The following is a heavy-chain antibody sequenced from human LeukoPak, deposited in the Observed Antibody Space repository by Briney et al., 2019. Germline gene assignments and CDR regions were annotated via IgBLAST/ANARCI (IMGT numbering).Heavy chain of an antibody. CDR1: GGSISSGCYY. V-gene: IGHV4-61*02. J-gene: IGHJ4*02. D-gene: IGHD1-26*01. Sequence: SETLSLTCTVSGGSISSGCYYWSWIRQPAGKGLEWIGRIYTSGSTNYNPSLKSRVTISVDTSKNQFSLKLSSVTAADTAVYYCASGIDYWGQGTLVTVSS. CDR3: ASGIDY. CDR2: IYTSGST.